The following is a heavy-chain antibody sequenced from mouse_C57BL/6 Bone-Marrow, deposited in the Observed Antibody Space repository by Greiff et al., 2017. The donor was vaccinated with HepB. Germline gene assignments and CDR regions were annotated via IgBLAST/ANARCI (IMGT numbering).Heavy chain of an antibody. D-gene: IGHD2-2*01. CDR1: GYTFTSYW. J-gene: IGHJ4*01. CDR3: ARREWLPGYAMDY. Sequence: QVHVKQSGAELVKPGASVKMSCKASGYTFTSYWITWVKQRPGQGLEWIGDIYPGSGSTNYNEKFKSKATLTVDTSSSTAYMQLSSLTSEDSAVYYCARREWLPGYAMDYWGQGTSVTVSS. CDR2: IYPGSGST. V-gene: IGHV1-55*01.